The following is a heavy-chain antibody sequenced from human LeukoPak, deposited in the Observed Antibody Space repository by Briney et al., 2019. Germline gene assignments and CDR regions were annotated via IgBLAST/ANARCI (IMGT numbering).Heavy chain of an antibody. Sequence: GGSLRLSCAVSGFIFNNAWMSWVRQAPGKGLEWVGRIKSKTDGGTIDYAAPVRGRFTISRDDSKNTLYLQMDSLKTEDTAVYYCTMRVIGYHSDWGQGILVTVSS. D-gene: IGHD2-2*01. V-gene: IGHV3-15*01. CDR2: IKSKTDGGTI. CDR1: GFIFNNAW. J-gene: IGHJ4*02. CDR3: TMRVIGYHSD.